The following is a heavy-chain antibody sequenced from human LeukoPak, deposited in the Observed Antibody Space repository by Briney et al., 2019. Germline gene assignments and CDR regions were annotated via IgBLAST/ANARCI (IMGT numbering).Heavy chain of an antibody. Sequence: GGSLRLSCAASGFTFSSYNMNWVRRAPGKGLERVSYISSSSSSIYYADSVKGRFTISRDNAKNSLYLQMNSLRDEDTAVYYCARDHDYIWGSYRIPLDYWGRGTLVTVSS. CDR1: GFTFSSYN. V-gene: IGHV3-48*02. CDR3: ARDHDYIWGSYRIPLDY. CDR2: ISSSSSSI. J-gene: IGHJ4*02. D-gene: IGHD3-16*02.